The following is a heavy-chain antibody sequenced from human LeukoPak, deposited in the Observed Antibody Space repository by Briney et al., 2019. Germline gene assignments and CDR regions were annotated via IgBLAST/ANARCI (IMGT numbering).Heavy chain of an antibody. J-gene: IGHJ4*02. V-gene: IGHV3-7*01. CDR3: ARDLYRIVVVPHYFDY. D-gene: IGHD3-22*01. CDR2: IQQDGSDK. CDR1: GFTFSDYY. Sequence: GGSLRLSCAASGFTFSDYYMSWIRQAPGKGLEWVANIQQDGSDKYYVDSVKGRFTISRDNAKNSLYLQMNSLRAEDTAVYYCARDLYRIVVVPHYFDYWGQGTLVTVSS.